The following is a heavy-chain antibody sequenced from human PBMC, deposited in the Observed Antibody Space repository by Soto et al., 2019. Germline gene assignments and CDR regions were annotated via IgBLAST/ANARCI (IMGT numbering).Heavy chain of an antibody. D-gene: IGHD2-8*02. Sequence: GWSLRLSCAASGFTCSSYAMSWFRQAPGKGLEWVSAISGSGGSTYYADSVKGRFTISRDNSKNTLYLQMNSLRAEDTAVYYCAKGAVLTTPVPLFDYWGQGTLVTVSS. J-gene: IGHJ4*02. CDR1: GFTCSSYA. V-gene: IGHV3-23*01. CDR2: ISGSGGST. CDR3: AKGAVLTTPVPLFDY.